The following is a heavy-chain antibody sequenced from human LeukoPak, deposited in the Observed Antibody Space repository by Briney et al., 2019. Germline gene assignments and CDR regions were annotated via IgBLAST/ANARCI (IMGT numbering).Heavy chain of an antibody. V-gene: IGHV3-23*01. CDR3: AKDSPLGTWYGLIDY. J-gene: IGHJ4*02. D-gene: IGHD6-13*01. Sequence: GGSLRLSCAASGFTFSSYAMSWVRQAPGKGLEWVSAISGSGGSTYYADSVKGRFTISRDSSKNMLYLQMNSLRAEDTAVYYCAKDSPLGTWYGLIDYWGQGTLVTVSS. CDR1: GFTFSSYA. CDR2: ISGSGGST.